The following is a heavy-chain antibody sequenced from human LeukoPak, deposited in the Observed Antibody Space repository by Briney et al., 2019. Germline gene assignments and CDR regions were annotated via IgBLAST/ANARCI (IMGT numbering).Heavy chain of an antibody. CDR1: GFTFTTEV. CDR3: AKGLGFMPQFDY. J-gene: IGHJ4*02. CDR2: ISDDGRTT. V-gene: IGHV3-23*01. Sequence: GGSLRLSCAASGFTFTTEVMTWVRQAPGKGLEWVSTISDDGRTTYYADSVKGRFTISRDNSKNIVYLQMNSLRAEDTAFYYCAKGLGFMPQFDYWGQGTLVAVSS. D-gene: IGHD6-19*01.